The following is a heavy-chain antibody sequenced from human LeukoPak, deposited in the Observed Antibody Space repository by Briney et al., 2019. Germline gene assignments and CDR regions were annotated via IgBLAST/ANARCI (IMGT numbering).Heavy chain of an antibody. CDR2: ISYDGSKT. D-gene: IGHD6-13*01. CDR1: GFTFSSYG. Sequence: GGSLRLSCAASGFTFSSYGMHWVRQAPGKGLEWVTFISYDGSKTYFTDSVKGRFTVSRDYSKNTLFLLMNSLRTEDTAVYYCARQHTNSWFFGFDFWGQGTLVTVSS. J-gene: IGHJ4*02. V-gene: IGHV3-30*03. CDR3: ARQHTNSWFFGFDF.